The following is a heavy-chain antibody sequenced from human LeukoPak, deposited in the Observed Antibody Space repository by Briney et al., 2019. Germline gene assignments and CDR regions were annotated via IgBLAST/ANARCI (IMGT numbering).Heavy chain of an antibody. CDR1: GFTFSSYA. J-gene: IGHJ5*02. CDR2: ISGSGGST. V-gene: IGHV3-23*01. CDR3: AKTQLSILRAWIFSNWFDP. D-gene: IGHD3-3*01. Sequence: GGSLRLSCAASGFTFSSYAMSWVRQAPGKGLEWVSAISGSGGSTYYADSVKGRFTISRDNSKNTLYLQMNSLRAEDTAVYYCAKTQLSILRAWIFSNWFDPWGQGTLVTVSS.